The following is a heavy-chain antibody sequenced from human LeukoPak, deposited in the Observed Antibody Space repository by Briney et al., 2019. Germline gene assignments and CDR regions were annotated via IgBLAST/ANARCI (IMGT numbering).Heavy chain of an antibody. Sequence: GGSLRLSCAASGFTFSSYAMSWVRQAPGKGLEWVSVIYSGGSTYYADSVKGRFTISRDNSKNTLYLQMNSLRAEDTAVYYCARSRDSASGYDYWGQGTLVTVSS. D-gene: IGHD2-21*01. V-gene: IGHV3-66*01. CDR1: GFTFSSYA. CDR3: ARSRDSASGYDY. CDR2: IYSGGST. J-gene: IGHJ4*02.